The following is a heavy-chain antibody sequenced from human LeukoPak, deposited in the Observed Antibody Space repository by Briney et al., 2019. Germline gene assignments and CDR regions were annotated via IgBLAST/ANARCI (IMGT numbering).Heavy chain of an antibody. CDR3: ARELDYCFDY. V-gene: IGHV3-64*02. D-gene: IGHD1-1*01. CDR2: VNSNGDTI. CDR1: GFTFSTYA. J-gene: IGHJ4*02. Sequence: GGSLRLSCADSGFTFSTYAMHWVRQAPGKGLEYVSGVNSNGDTIYYADSVKGRFTISRDNSKNTLYLHMGSLRAEDTAVYYCARELDYCFDYWGQGTLVTVSS.